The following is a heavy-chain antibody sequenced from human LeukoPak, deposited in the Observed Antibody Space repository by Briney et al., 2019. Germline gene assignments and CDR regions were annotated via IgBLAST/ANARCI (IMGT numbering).Heavy chain of an antibody. Sequence: SETLSLTCAVYGGSFSGYYWSWIRQPPGKGLEWIGEINHSGSTNYNPPLKSRVTISVDTSKNQFSLKLSSVTAADTAVYYCASVPAAMGAFDYWGQGTLVTVSS. CDR3: ASVPAAMGAFDY. D-gene: IGHD2-2*01. CDR2: INHSGST. J-gene: IGHJ4*02. V-gene: IGHV4-34*01. CDR1: GGSFSGYY.